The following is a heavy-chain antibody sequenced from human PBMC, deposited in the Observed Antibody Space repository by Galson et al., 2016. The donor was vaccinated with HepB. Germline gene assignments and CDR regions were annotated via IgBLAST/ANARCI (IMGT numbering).Heavy chain of an antibody. CDR2: ISWNSGRV. V-gene: IGHV3-9*01. CDR1: GFTFDDYA. Sequence: SLRLSCAASGFTFDDYAMHWVRQSPGKGLEWVSGISWNSGRVDYADSVKGRFTISRDNAKNSLFLQMNSLRPEDTAFYYCAKDGGGISGGGGVYYDYGMDVWGKGTTVTVSS. J-gene: IGHJ6*04. CDR3: AKDGGGISGGGGVYYDYGMDV. D-gene: IGHD1-14*01.